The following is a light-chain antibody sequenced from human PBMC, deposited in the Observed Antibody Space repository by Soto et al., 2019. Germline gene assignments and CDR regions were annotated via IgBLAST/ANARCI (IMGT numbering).Light chain of an antibody. CDR3: ASWDDSLNGWV. J-gene: IGLJ3*02. V-gene: IGLV1-36*01. CDR1: SSNIGNNA. CDR2: YDD. Sequence: QSALTQPPSVSEAPRQRVTISCSGSSSNIGNNAVNWYQQLPGKAPKLLIFYDDLLPSGVSDRFSGSKSDTSASLAISGLQSADEADYYCASWDDSLNGWVFGGGTKLTVL.